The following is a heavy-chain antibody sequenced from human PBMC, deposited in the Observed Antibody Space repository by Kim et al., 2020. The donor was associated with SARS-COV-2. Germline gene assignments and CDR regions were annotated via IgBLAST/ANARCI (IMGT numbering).Heavy chain of an antibody. Sequence: SKKYAGSVKGQFTTSRDKSKHTLFLQMNSLRAEDTAVYYCAKDLYATNIWGQGTMVTVSS. V-gene: IGHV3-23*01. J-gene: IGHJ3*02. CDR3: AKDLYATNI. D-gene: IGHD1-26*01. CDR2: SK.